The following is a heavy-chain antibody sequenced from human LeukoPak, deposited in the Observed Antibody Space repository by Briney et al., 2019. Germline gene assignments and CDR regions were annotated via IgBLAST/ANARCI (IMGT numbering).Heavy chain of an antibody. CDR2: MWYDGSNK. D-gene: IGHD2-21*02. CDR3: ARDWGYCGGDCYSLGLDY. CDR1: GFMFSSNW. Sequence: GGSLRLSCAASGFMFSSNWMSWVRQAPGKGLEWVAVMWYDGSNKYYADSVKGRFTISRDNSQNTLYLQMNSLRAEDTAVYYCARDWGYCGGDCYSLGLDYWGQGTLVTVSS. J-gene: IGHJ4*02. V-gene: IGHV3-33*08.